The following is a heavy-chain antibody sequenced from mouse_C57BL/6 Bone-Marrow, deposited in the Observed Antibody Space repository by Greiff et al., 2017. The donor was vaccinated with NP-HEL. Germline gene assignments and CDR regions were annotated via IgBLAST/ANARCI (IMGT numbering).Heavy chain of an antibody. CDR3: AREIYYYGSSPAWFAY. Sequence: VQLQQPGAELVMPGASVKLSCKASGYTFTSYWMHWVKQRPGQGLEWIGEIDPSDSYTNYNQKFKVKSTLTVDKSSSTAYMQLSSLTSEDSAVYYCAREIYYYGSSPAWFAYWGQGTLVTVSA. CDR2: IDPSDSYT. D-gene: IGHD1-1*01. J-gene: IGHJ3*01. CDR1: GYTFTSYW. V-gene: IGHV1-69*01.